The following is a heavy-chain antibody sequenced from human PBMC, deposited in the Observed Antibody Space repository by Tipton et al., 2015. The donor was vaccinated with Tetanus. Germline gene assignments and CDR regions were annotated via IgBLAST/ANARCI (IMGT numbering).Heavy chain of an antibody. Sequence: TLSLTCAVYGGSFSGNYWSWIRQPPGKGLEWIGEINHSGNTNYNPSLKSRVTISVDTSKNQFSLNLSSVTAADTAVYYCARIGWLQQNKPAFDIWGQGTVVTVSS. J-gene: IGHJ3*02. CDR3: ARIGWLQQNKPAFDI. CDR1: GGSFSGNY. V-gene: IGHV4-34*01. D-gene: IGHD6-19*01. CDR2: INHSGNT.